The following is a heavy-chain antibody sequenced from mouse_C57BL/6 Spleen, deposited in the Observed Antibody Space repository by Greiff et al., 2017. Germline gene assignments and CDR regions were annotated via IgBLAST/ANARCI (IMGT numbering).Heavy chain of an antibody. CDR2: INPSTGGT. D-gene: IGHD1-1*01. V-gene: IGHV1-42*01. CDR1: GYSFTGYY. Sequence: VQLQQSGPELVKPGASVKISCKASGYSFTGYYMNWVKQSPEKSLEWIGEINPSTGGTTYNQKFKAKATLTVDKSSSTAYMQLKSLTSEDSAVYYCARPTVVATGFDYWGKGTTLTVSS. J-gene: IGHJ2*01. CDR3: ARPTVVATGFDY.